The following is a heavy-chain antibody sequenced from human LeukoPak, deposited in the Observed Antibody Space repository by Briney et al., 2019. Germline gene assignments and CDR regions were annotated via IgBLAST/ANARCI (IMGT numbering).Heavy chain of an antibody. V-gene: IGHV3-33*01. D-gene: IGHD4-17*01. CDR2: IWCDGSNK. J-gene: IGHJ3*02. CDR3: AREQYGSDDALDI. Sequence: GRSLRLSCAASGFTFSSYGMHWVRQAPGKGLEWVAVIWCDGSNKYYADSVKGRFTISRDNSKNTMDLQMNSLRAEDTAVYYCAREQYGSDDALDIWGQGTMVTVSS. CDR1: GFTFSSYG.